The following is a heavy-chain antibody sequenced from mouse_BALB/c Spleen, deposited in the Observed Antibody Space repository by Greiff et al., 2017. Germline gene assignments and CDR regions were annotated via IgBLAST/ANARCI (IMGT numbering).Heavy chain of an antibody. D-gene: IGHD1-1*01. CDR1: GFTFSDYY. CDR3: ARDGSSSPCYDY. Sequence: EVHLVESGGGLVKPGGSLKLSCAASGFTFSDYYMYWVRQTPEKRLEWVATISDGGSYTYYPDSVKGRFTISRDNAKNNLYLQMSSLKSEDTAMYYCARDGSSSPCYDYWGQGTTLTVSS. J-gene: IGHJ2*01. CDR2: ISDGGSYT. V-gene: IGHV5-4*02.